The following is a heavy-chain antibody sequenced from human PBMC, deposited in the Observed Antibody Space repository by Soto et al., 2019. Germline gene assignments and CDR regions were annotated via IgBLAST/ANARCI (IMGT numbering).Heavy chain of an antibody. D-gene: IGHD3-22*01. CDR2: ISAYNGNT. J-gene: IGHJ3*02. V-gene: IGHV1-18*04. CDR3: ARGYYYDSSGYRRCDAFDI. Sequence: ASVKVSCKASGYTFTGYYMHWVRQAPGQGLEWMGWISAYNGNTNYAQKLQGRVTMTTDTSTSTAYMELRSLRSDDTAVYYCARGYYYDSSGYRRCDAFDIWGQGTMVTVSS. CDR1: GYTFTGYY.